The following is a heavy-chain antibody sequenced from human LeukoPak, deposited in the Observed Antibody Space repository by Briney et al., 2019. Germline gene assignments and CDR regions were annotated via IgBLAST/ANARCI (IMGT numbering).Heavy chain of an antibody. V-gene: IGHV1-69*13. Sequence: SVNVSCKASGGTFSSYAISWVRQAPGQGLEWMGGIIPIFGTANYAQKFQGRVTITADESTSTAYMELSSLRSEDTAVYYCATGYCTNGVCFPPGTNYYFDYWGQGTLVTVSS. CDR2: IIPIFGTA. J-gene: IGHJ4*02. CDR1: GGTFSSYA. CDR3: ATGYCTNGVCFPPGTNYYFDY. D-gene: IGHD2-8*01.